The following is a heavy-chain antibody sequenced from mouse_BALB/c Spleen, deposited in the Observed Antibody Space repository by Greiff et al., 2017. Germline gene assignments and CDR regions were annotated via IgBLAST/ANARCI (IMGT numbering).Heavy chain of an antibody. Sequence: DVHLVESGGGLVQPGGSRKLSCAASGFTFSDYGMAWVRQAPGKGPEWVAFISNLAYSIYYADTVTGRFTISRENAKNTLYLEMSSLRSEDTAMYYCARGGGNSYFDYWGQGTTLTVSS. V-gene: IGHV5-15*02. CDR3: ARGGGNSYFDY. CDR2: ISNLAYSI. J-gene: IGHJ2*01. D-gene: IGHD2-1*01. CDR1: GFTFSDYG.